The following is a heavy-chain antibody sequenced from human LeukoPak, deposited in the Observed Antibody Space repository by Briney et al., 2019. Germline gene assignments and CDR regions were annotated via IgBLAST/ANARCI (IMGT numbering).Heavy chain of an antibody. D-gene: IGHD2-2*01. Sequence: SETLSLTCTVSGGSISSYYWSWIRQPAGKGLVWIGRIYTSGSTNYNPSLKSRVTMSVDTSKNQFSLKLSSVTAADTAVYYCARDRVYCSSTSCFETYFDYWGQGTLVTVSS. J-gene: IGHJ4*02. CDR2: IYTSGST. CDR1: GGSISSYY. CDR3: ARDRVYCSSTSCFETYFDY. V-gene: IGHV4-4*07.